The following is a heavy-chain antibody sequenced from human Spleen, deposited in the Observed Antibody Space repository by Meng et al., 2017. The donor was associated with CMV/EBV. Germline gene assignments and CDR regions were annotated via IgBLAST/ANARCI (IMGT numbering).Heavy chain of an antibody. CDR3: AKDMYSSSWYVYYYYGMDV. V-gene: IGHV3-9*01. CDR2: ISWNSGSI. D-gene: IGHD6-13*01. J-gene: IGHJ6*02. CDR1: GFTFSSYA. Sequence: GGSLRLSCAASGFTFSSYAMHWVPQAPGKGLGWVSGISWNSGSIGYADSVKGRFTISRDNAKNSLYLQMNSLRGEDTALYYCAKDMYSSSWYVYYYYGMDVWGQGTTVTVSS.